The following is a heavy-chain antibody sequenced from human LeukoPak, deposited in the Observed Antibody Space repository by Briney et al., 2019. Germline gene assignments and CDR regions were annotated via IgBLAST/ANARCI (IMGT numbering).Heavy chain of an antibody. Sequence: GASVKVSCKASEYTFTDYYMHWVRQAPGQGLEWMGWINPVSGSTNYVQKFQGRVTMTRDTSISTAYMELSRLRSDDTAVYYCARANFLSCSSTSCLFDYWGQGTLVTVSS. CDR3: ARANFLSCSSTSCLFDY. CDR2: INPVSGST. D-gene: IGHD2-2*01. CDR1: EYTFTDYY. V-gene: IGHV1-2*02. J-gene: IGHJ4*02.